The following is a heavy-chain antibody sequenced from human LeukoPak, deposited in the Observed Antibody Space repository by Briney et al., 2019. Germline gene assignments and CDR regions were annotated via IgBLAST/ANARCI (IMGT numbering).Heavy chain of an antibody. D-gene: IGHD3-22*01. J-gene: IGHJ4*02. CDR2: IYYSGST. Sequence: PSETLSLTCTVSGGSISSYYWSWIRQPPGKGLEWIGYIYYSGSTNYNPSLKSRVTISVDTSKNQFSLKLSSVTAADTAVYYCVRAPSYDSSDSWGQGTLVTVSS. CDR1: GGSISSYY. CDR3: VRAPSYDSSDS. V-gene: IGHV4-59*01.